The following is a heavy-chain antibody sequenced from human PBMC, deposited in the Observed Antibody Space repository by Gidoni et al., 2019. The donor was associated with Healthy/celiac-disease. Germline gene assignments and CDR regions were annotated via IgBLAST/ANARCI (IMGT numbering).Heavy chain of an antibody. V-gene: IGHV1-69*06. Sequence: QVQLVQSGAEVNNPGSSVTASCKASGRTFTSYAISWVRQAPGQGLEWMGGIIPIFGTANYGQKFQGRVTITADKSTSTAYMELSSLRSEDTAVYYCARVRTGTGNYFDYWGQGTLVTVSS. CDR2: IIPIFGTA. D-gene: IGHD7-27*01. J-gene: IGHJ4*02. CDR3: ARVRTGTGNYFDY. CDR1: GRTFTSYA.